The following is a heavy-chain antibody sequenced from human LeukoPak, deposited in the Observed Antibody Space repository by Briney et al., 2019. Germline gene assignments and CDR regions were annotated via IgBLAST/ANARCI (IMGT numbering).Heavy chain of an antibody. Sequence: ASVKVSCKASGYTFTTYDINWVRQAPGQGLEWMGWMNPNTGSTGYAQKFQGRVTMTANTSISTVYMELSSLRSEDTAVYYCARDSSDIRSLIAHWGQGTLVTVSS. J-gene: IGHJ1*01. CDR2: MNPNTGST. CDR1: GYTFTTYD. V-gene: IGHV1-8*01. D-gene: IGHD2-15*01. CDR3: ARDSSDIRSLIAH.